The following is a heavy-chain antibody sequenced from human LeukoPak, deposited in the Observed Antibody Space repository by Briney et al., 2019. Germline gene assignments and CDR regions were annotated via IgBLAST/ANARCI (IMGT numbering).Heavy chain of an antibody. CDR2: TSSSDAGT. J-gene: IGHJ5*02. V-gene: IGHV3-23*01. Sequence: PGGSLRLSCAASGFTLSTYAMSWVRQTPGKGLEWVAATSSSDAGTYHADSVRGRFTISRDNAKNSLYLQMNSLRAEDTAVYYCAIGGSSSGRVKVSWGQGTLVTVSS. D-gene: IGHD6-6*01. CDR1: GFTLSTYA. CDR3: AIGGSSSGRVKVS.